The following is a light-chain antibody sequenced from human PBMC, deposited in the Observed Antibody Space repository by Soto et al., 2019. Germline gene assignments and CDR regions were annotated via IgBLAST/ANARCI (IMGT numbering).Light chain of an antibody. CDR3: QQYNNWPPWT. CDR1: QSVSSN. Sequence: EIVMTQSPATLSVSPGERATLSCRASQSVSSNLAWYQQKPGQAPRLLIYGASTRATGIPARFSGSGSGTEFTLNIISLQSEDFAVYYCQQYNNWPPWTFGQGTKVEIK. V-gene: IGKV3-15*01. CDR2: GAS. J-gene: IGKJ1*01.